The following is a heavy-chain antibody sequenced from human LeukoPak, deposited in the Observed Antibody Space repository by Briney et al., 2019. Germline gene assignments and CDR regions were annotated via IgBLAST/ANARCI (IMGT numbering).Heavy chain of an antibody. CDR3: AKGPGLWSQTDY. Sequence: PGGSLRLSCAASGFTFINYGMSWVRQAPGKGLERVSGISGSEGRTYYADSVKGRFTISRDNSNSTLYLRMNSLRVEDTAVYYCAKGPGLWSQTDYWGQGTLVTVSS. D-gene: IGHD4/OR15-4a*01. J-gene: IGHJ4*02. CDR2: ISGSEGRT. V-gene: IGHV3-23*01. CDR1: GFTFINYG.